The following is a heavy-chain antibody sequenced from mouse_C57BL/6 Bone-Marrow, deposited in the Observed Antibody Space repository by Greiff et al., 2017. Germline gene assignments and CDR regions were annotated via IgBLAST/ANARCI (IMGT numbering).Heavy chain of an antibody. Sequence: EVQLQESGPGMVKPSQSLSLTCPVTGYSITSGYDWHWIRHFPGNKLEWMGYISYSGSTNYNPSLKSPISITHDTSKNHFFLKLNSVTTENTATYYCARDLTGYWGQGTTLTVSS. CDR2: ISYSGST. CDR1: GYSITSGYD. CDR3: ARDLTGY. V-gene: IGHV3-1*01. J-gene: IGHJ2*01.